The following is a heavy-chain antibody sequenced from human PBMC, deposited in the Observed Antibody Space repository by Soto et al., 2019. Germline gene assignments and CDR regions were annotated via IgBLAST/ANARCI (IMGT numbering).Heavy chain of an antibody. J-gene: IGHJ5*02. CDR1: GDSVSSNSAA. D-gene: IGHD3-22*01. V-gene: IGHV6-1*01. Sequence: PTQTLSLTYDISGDSVSSNSAAWNWIRQSPSRGLEWLGRTYYRSKWYNDYAVSVKSRITINPDTSKNQFSLQLNSVTPEDTAVYYCARDSITMMGLDPWGQGTLVTVSS. CDR2: TYYRSKWYN. CDR3: ARDSITMMGLDP.